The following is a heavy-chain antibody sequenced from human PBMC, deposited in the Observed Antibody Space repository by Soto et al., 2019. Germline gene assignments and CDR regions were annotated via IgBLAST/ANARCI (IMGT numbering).Heavy chain of an antibody. CDR1: GFTFSSYA. J-gene: IGHJ4*02. CDR3: AKRRGAGGNFDY. CDR2: VSIGGST. D-gene: IGHD1-26*01. V-gene: IGHV3-23*01. Sequence: GGSLRLSCAASGFTFSSYAMGWVRQGSGKGLEWVAVVSIGGSTHYADSVRGRFTISRDNSKNTLSLQMNSLTAEDTAVYFCAKRRGAGGNFDYWGQGALVTVSS.